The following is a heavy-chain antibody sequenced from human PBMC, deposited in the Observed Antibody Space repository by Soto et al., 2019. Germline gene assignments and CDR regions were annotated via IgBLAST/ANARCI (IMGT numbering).Heavy chain of an antibody. V-gene: IGHV4-59*01. Sequence: SETLSLTCTVSGASISNYYCSWIRQPPGKRLEWIGYIYYSGSTNYNPSLKSRVTISVDTSKNQFSLKLSSVTAADTAVYYCARVGNYYYISCYPSWDSWFYFWGQGTLVTVSS. J-gene: IGHJ5*01. D-gene: IGHD3-22*01. CDR1: GASISNYY. CDR2: IYYSGST. CDR3: ARVGNYYYISCYPSWDSWFYF.